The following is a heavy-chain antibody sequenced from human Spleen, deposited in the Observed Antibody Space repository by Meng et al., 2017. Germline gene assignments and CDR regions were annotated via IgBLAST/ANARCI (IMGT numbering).Heavy chain of an antibody. CDR3: AKEGASYSSSWTADIDY. Sequence: ASVKVSCKVSGYTLTELSMHWVRQAPGKGLEWMGGFDPEDGETSYAQKFQGRVTVTEDTSTDTAYMELSSLRSEDTAVYYCAKEGASYSSSWTADIDYWGQGTLVTVSS. CDR2: FDPEDGET. CDR1: GYTLTELS. D-gene: IGHD6-13*01. V-gene: IGHV1-24*01. J-gene: IGHJ4*02.